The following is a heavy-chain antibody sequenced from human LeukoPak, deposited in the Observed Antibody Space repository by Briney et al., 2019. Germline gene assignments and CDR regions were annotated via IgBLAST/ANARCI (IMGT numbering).Heavy chain of an antibody. V-gene: IGHV3-7*01. J-gene: IGHJ3*02. CDR2: IKQDGSEK. CDR1: GFTSSSYW. Sequence: PGGSLRLSCAASGFTSSSYWMSWVRQAPEKGLEWVANIKQDGSEKYYVDSVKGRFTISRDNAKNSLYLQMNSLRAEDTAVYYCARGGYSSTGDSYGSEAFDIWGQGTMVTVSS. CDR3: ARGGYSSTGDSYGSEAFDI. D-gene: IGHD5-18*01.